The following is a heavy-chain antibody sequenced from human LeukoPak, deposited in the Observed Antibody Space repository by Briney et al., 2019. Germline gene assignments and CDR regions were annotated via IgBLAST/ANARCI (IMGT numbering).Heavy chain of an antibody. CDR2: ISYSGST. J-gene: IGHJ4*02. CDR3: ARSYDSSGYYYYYFDY. Sequence: PSETLSLTCTVSGGSISSYYWSWIRQPPGKGLEWIGYISYSGSTNYNPSLKSRVTISVDTSKNQFSLKLSSVTAADTAVYYCARSYDSSGYYYYYFDYWGQGTLVTVSS. D-gene: IGHD3-22*01. CDR1: GGSISSYY. V-gene: IGHV4-59*01.